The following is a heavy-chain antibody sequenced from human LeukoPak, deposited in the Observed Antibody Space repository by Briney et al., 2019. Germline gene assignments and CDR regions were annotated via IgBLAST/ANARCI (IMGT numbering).Heavy chain of an antibody. CDR2: IIPSLDVA. Sequence: SVKVSCKASGDTFIPYTFSWVRQAPGQGLEWIGRIIPSLDVANYAQKFQGRVTLSVDRDTATTYMEVTSLRSEDTAIYYCARYHCSPGTCLGGHWGQGTLVTVSS. V-gene: IGHV1-69*02. D-gene: IGHD2-15*01. CDR3: ARYHCSPGTCLGGH. CDR1: GDTFIPYT. J-gene: IGHJ4*02.